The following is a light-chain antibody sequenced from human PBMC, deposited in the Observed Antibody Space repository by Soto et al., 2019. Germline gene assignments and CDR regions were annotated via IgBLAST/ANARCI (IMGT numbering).Light chain of an antibody. J-gene: IGKJ1*01. CDR3: QQYNSYSST. Sequence: DIQLTQSPSTLSASVGDRVTITCRASQSISNWLAWFQQKPGKPPKLLIYDASSLESGVPSRFSGGGSGTEFTLTISSLQPDDFATYYCQQYNSYSSTFGQGTKVEIK. CDR1: QSISNW. CDR2: DAS. V-gene: IGKV1-5*01.